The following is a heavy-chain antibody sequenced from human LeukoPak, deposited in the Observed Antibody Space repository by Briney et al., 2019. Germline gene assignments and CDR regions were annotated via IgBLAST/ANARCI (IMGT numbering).Heavy chain of an antibody. Sequence: VASVKVSCKASGDTFTNYRFTWVRQAPGQGLEWMGWISSSNDYTNYAQNFQGRVTMATDTSTATAYMELRSLRSDDTAVYYCARGSPPRRNYDSRGYYSYYFDYWGQGTLVTVSS. CDR3: ARGSPPRRNYDSRGYYSYYFDY. V-gene: IGHV1-18*01. CDR1: GDTFTNYR. CDR2: ISSSNDYT. D-gene: IGHD3-22*01. J-gene: IGHJ4*02.